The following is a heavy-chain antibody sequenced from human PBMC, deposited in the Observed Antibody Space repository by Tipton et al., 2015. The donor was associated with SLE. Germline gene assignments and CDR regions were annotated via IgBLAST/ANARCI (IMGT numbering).Heavy chain of an antibody. D-gene: IGHD1-1*01. CDR2: IHYSGST. V-gene: IGHV4-59*11. CDR3: ARDPAPWNA. J-gene: IGHJ4*02. CDR1: GGSISSHY. Sequence: TLSLTCTVSGGSISSHYWTWIRQPPGKGLEWIGFIHYSGSTNYNPSLKSRVTISVDTSKKQFSLKLSSVTAADTAVYYCARDPAPWNAWGQGTLVTVSS.